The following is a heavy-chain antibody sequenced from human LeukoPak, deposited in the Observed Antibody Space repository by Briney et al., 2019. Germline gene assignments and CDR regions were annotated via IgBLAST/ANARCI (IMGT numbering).Heavy chain of an antibody. V-gene: IGHV3-23*01. D-gene: IGHD5-18*01. Sequence: GGSLRLSCAASGFTFSSYAMSWVRQAPGKGLEWVSAISGSGGSTYYANSVKGRFTISRDNSKNTLYLQMNSLRAEDTAVYYCAKPTRGYSYGLGYWGQGTLVTVSS. CDR3: AKPTRGYSYGLGY. J-gene: IGHJ4*02. CDR1: GFTFSSYA. CDR2: ISGSGGST.